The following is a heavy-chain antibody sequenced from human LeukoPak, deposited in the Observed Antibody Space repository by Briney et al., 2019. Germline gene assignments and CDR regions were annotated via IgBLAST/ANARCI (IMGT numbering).Heavy chain of an antibody. CDR1: GFTFSSYS. J-gene: IGHJ4*02. Sequence: PGGSLRLSCAASGFTFSSYSMNWVRQAPGKGLEWVSSISSSSSYIYYADSVKGRFTISRDNAKNSLYLQMNSLRAEDTAVYYCAREGGAVAAGEYWGQGTLVTVSS. CDR3: AREGGAVAAGEY. V-gene: IGHV3-21*01. D-gene: IGHD6-19*01. CDR2: ISSSSSYI.